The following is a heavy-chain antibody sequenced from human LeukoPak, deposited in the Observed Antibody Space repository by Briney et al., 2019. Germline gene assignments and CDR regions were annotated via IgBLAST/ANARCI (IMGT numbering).Heavy chain of an antibody. CDR3: ARAILNSSSWASYCYYMDV. CDR2: IYTSGST. Sequence: PSETLSLTCTVSGGSISSYYWSWIRQPPGKGLEWIGYIYTSGSTNYNPSLKSRVTISVDTSKNQFSLKLSSVTAADTAVYYCARAILNSSSWASYCYYMDVWGKGTTVTVSS. CDR1: GGSISSYY. D-gene: IGHD6-6*01. V-gene: IGHV4-4*09. J-gene: IGHJ6*03.